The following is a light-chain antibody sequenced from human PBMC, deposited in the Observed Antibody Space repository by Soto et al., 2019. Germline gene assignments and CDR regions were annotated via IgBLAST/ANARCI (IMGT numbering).Light chain of an antibody. CDR3: SSHGGINNVV. CDR2: EVT. Sequence: QSVLTQPPSASGSPGQSVTISFTGTSSDVGGYNYVSWYQQYPGKAPKLIIYEVTKRPSGVPDRFSGSKSGNTASLTVSGLLAEDEADYYCSSHGGINNVVFGGGTKLTVL. CDR1: SSDVGGYNY. J-gene: IGLJ3*02. V-gene: IGLV2-8*01.